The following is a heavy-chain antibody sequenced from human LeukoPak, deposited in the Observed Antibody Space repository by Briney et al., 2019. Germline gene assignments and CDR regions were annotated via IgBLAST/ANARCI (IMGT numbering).Heavy chain of an antibody. CDR3: ARSKPGYYYGSGSYYH. V-gene: IGHV4-34*01. CDR2: INHSGST. D-gene: IGHD3-10*01. CDR1: GGSFSGYY. Sequence: SETLSLTCGVYGGSFSGYYWSWIRQPPGKGLEWIGEINHSGSTNYNPSLKSRVTISVDTSKNQFSLKLSSVTAADTAVYYCARSKPGYYYGSGSYYHWGQEPWSPSPQ. J-gene: IGHJ5*02.